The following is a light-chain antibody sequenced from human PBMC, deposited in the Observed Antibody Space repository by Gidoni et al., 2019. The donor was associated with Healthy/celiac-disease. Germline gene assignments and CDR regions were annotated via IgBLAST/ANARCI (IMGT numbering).Light chain of an antibody. J-gene: IGKJ5*01. V-gene: IGKV3-11*01. CDR3: QQRSNWLT. CDR2: DAS. Sequence: EIVLTPAPATMTLSPGERATLSCRASQSVSSYLAWYQQKPGQAPRLLIYDASNMATGIPARCSGSGSGTDFTLTSSSLEPEYFAFYYCQQRSNWLTFGQXTRLEIK. CDR1: QSVSSY.